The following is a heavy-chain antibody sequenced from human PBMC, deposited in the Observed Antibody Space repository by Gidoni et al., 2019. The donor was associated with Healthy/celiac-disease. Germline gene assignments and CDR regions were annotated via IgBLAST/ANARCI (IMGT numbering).Heavy chain of an antibody. CDR3: ARGVTMVRGFDY. J-gene: IGHJ4*02. CDR2: IYSGGST. D-gene: IGHD3-10*01. Sequence: EVQLVESGGGLVQPGGSLRLSCAASGFTVSSNYMGWVRQAPGKGLEWVSVIYSGGSTYYADSVKGRFTISRDNSKNTLYLQMNSLRAEDTAVYYCARGVTMVRGFDYWGQGTLVTVSS. CDR1: GFTVSSNY. V-gene: IGHV3-66*01.